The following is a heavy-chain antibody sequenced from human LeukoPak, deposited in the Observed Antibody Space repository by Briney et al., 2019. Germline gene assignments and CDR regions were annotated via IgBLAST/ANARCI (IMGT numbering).Heavy chain of an antibody. J-gene: IGHJ3*02. CDR3: ARGSRFGVVGRDAFDI. V-gene: IGHV4-4*07. Sequence: SETLSLTCTVSGGSISSYYWSWIRQPAGKGLEWIGRIYTSGSTNYNPSLKSRVTMSVDTSKNQFSLKLSSVTAEDTAVYYCARGSRFGVVGRDAFDIWGQGTMVTVSS. CDR1: GGSISSYY. CDR2: IYTSGST. D-gene: IGHD3-3*01.